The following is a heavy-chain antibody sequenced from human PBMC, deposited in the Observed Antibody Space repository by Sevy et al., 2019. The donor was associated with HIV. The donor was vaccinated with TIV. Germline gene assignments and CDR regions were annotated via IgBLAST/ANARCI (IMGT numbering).Heavy chain of an antibody. CDR2: MSPNTRAT. CDR3: ASGGNGDFWSDEHYYYGMDV. CDR1: GYTFTSYD. Sequence: AAVKVSCEAFGYTFTSYDINWVRQAPGQGLERMGWMSPNTRATGFAQKFQGRVTLTRNKSITTAYMELSSLTYEDTAVSYCASGGNGDFWSDEHYYYGMDVWGQGTSVTVSS. J-gene: IGHJ6*02. V-gene: IGHV1-8*01. D-gene: IGHD3-3*01.